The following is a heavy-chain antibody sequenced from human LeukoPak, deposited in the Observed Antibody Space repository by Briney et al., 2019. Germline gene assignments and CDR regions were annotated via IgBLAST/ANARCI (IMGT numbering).Heavy chain of an antibody. CDR2: INPNSGGT. V-gene: IGHV1-2*02. J-gene: IGHJ6*03. Sequence: ASVKVSCKASGYTFTGYYMHWVRQAPGQGLEWMGWINPNSGGTNYAQKFQGRVTMTRDTSISTAYMELSRLRSGDTAVYYCAREGGIAARPGVYYYYMDVWGKGTTVTVSS. CDR3: AREGGIAARPGVYYYYMDV. CDR1: GYTFTGYY. D-gene: IGHD6-6*01.